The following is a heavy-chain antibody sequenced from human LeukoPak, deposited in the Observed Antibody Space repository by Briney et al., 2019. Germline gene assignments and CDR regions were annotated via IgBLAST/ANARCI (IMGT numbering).Heavy chain of an antibody. CDR1: GYTFTDYY. D-gene: IGHD4-11*01. CDR3: ARGPDMTTSRLSWFDP. Sequence: GASVKVSCKASGYTFTDYYIHWVRQAPGQGLEWMGWINPNSGGTNYAQKFQGRLTMTRDTSINTVYMELSGLKSDDTAVYYCARGPDMTTSRLSWFDPWGQGTLVIVSS. V-gene: IGHV1-2*02. CDR2: INPNSGGT. J-gene: IGHJ5*02.